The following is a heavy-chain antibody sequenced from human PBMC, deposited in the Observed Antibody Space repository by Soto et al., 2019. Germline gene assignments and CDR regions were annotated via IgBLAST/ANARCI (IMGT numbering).Heavy chain of an antibody. J-gene: IGHJ5*02. D-gene: IGHD2-15*01. V-gene: IGHV3-23*01. CDR2: ISGTGGST. CDR1: GFTFSSYA. CDR3: VRLVGAPPSFAP. Sequence: EVQLLESGGGLVQPGGSLRLSCAASGFTFSSYAMSWVRQAPGRGLEWVSTISGTGGSTYYADSVKGRFTISRDNSKNPLYLQMNRLRADDPAVYYCVRLVGAPPSFAPWGQGTLVTVSS.